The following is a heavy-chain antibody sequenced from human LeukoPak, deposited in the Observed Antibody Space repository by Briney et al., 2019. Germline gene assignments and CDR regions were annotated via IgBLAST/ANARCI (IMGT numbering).Heavy chain of an antibody. CDR2: ISGSGGST. CDR3: AKGRVWFGELLFTMDV. J-gene: IGHJ6*02. Sequence: GGSLRLSCVASGFTFSSYAMSWVRQAPGKGLEWVSAISGSGGSTYYADSVKGRFTISRDNSKNTLYLQMNSLRGEDTAVYYCAKGRVWFGELLFTMDVWGQGTTVTVSS. CDR1: GFTFSSYA. D-gene: IGHD3-10*01. V-gene: IGHV3-23*01.